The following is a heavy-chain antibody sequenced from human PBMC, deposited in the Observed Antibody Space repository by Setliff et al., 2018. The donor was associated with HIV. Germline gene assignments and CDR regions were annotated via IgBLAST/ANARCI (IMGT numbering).Heavy chain of an antibody. Sequence: SETLSLTCAVYGESFTDFFWTWIRRSPGRGLEWLGEISHSGSTKQNPTLKSRFNVSVDTSKNQFSLRMNSLTAADTAVYYCARGREVKRDTYYDYFYMDVWSRGTEVTVSS. CDR1: GESFTDFF. CDR2: ISHSGST. CDR3: ARGREVKRDTYYDYFYMDV. D-gene: IGHD1-26*01. V-gene: IGHV4-34*01. J-gene: IGHJ6*03.